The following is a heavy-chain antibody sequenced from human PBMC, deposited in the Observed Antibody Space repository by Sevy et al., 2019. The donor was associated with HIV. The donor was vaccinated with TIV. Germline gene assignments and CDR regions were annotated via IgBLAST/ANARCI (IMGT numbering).Heavy chain of an antibody. Sequence: GGSLRLSCAASGFTFSSYAMSWVRQAPGKGLEWVSAISGSGGSTYYADSVKGRFTISRDKSMNTLYLQMNSLRAEVTAVDNCAKDLDIVVVPAGWGQGTLVTVSS. CDR2: ISGSGGST. D-gene: IGHD2-2*01. J-gene: IGHJ4*02. V-gene: IGHV3-23*01. CDR1: GFTFSSYA. CDR3: AKDLDIVVVPAG.